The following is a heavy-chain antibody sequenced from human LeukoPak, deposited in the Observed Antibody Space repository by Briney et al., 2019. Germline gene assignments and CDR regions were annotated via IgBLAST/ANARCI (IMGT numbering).Heavy chain of an antibody. CDR1: GFTFSSYG. V-gene: IGHV3-30*18. J-gene: IGHJ6*02. Sequence: GGSLRLSCAASGFTFSSYGMHWARQAPGKGLEWVAVISYDGSNKYYADSLKGRFTISRDNSKNTLYLQMNSLRAEDTAVYYCAKDGSIAAAGVYYYYGMDVWGQGTTVTVS. CDR3: AKDGSIAAAGVYYYYGMDV. CDR2: ISYDGSNK. D-gene: IGHD6-13*01.